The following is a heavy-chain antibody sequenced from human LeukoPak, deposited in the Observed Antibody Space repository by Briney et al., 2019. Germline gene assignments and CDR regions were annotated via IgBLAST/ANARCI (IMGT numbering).Heavy chain of an antibody. J-gene: IGHJ4*02. V-gene: IGHV3-33*01. D-gene: IGHD3-22*01. CDR3: ARSPLTYYYDSSGYPRY. CDR1: GFTFSSYG. Sequence: GSLRLSCAASGFTFSSYGMHWVRQAPGKGLEWVAVIWYDGSNKYYADSVKGRFTISRDNSKNTLYLQMNSLRAEDTAVYYCARSPLTYYYDSSGYPRYWGQGTLVTVSS. CDR2: IWYDGSNK.